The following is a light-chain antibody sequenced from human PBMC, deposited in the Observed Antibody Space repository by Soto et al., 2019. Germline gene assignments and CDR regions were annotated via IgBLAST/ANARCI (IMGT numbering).Light chain of an antibody. CDR2: DVN. CDR1: SSDVSSYNY. J-gene: IGLJ3*02. V-gene: IGLV2-11*01. Sequence: QSALTQPRSVSGSPGQSVTLSCTGTSSDVSSYNYVSWYQQHPGKAPKLMIDDVNKRPSGVPDRFSGSRSGNTASLTISGLQAEDEADYYCCSYAGSYTWVFGGGTKLTVL. CDR3: CSYAGSYTWV.